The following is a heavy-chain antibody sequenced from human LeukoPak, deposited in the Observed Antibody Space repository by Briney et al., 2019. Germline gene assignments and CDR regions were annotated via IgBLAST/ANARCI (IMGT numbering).Heavy chain of an antibody. Sequence: ASVKVSCKASGFSFTTYDINWVRQATGQGLEWMGWMNPSSGRSAYAQKFQGRVTMTTDTSTSTAYMELSSLRSEDTAVYYCARNFYDTSGSRFIYYGLDVWGQGTTVTVSS. V-gene: IGHV1-8*01. CDR1: GFSFTTYD. CDR3: ARNFYDTSGSRFIYYGLDV. CDR2: MNPSSGRS. J-gene: IGHJ6*02. D-gene: IGHD3-22*01.